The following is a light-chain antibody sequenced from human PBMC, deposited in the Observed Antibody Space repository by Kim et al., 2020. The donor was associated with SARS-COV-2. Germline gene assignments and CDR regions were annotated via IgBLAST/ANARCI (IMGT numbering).Light chain of an antibody. CDR1: QSISSW. J-gene: IGKJ3*01. CDR3: QQYNNYPFT. V-gene: IGKV1-5*01. Sequence: DIQMTQSPSTLSASVGDRVTITCRASQSISSWLAWYQQKPGKAPKVLIYDASSLKSGVPSRFSGSGSGTDFTLTISSLQPDDFVTYYCQQYNNYPFTFGPGTKVDIK. CDR2: DAS.